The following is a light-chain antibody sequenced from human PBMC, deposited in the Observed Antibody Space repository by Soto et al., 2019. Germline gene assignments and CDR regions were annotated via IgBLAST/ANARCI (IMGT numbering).Light chain of an antibody. V-gene: IGKV3-15*01. CDR1: QGIGDT. CDR3: QHYVTWPDT. Sequence: EIVLTQSPATLSLSPGERAALSCRASQGIGDTLAWYQQKPGQAPKLLIYDTSIRDTGVPSRFSGSRSGAEFTLTISSLQPEDFATYYCQHYVTWPDTFGGGTKVDIK. CDR2: DTS. J-gene: IGKJ4*01.